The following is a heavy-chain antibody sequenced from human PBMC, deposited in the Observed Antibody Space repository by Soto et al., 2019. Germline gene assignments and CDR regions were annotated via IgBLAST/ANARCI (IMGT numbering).Heavy chain of an antibody. CDR2: INHSGSV. D-gene: IGHD3-22*01. J-gene: IGHJ5*01. V-gene: IGHV4-34*01. CDR1: GGSFSGHS. CDR3: STRAYDTNGYYRFDP. Sequence: QVQLQQWGAGLLQPSETLSLTCAVYGGSFSGHSWTWIRQSPGKVLEWIGDINHSGSVNYSPSLKSRVTISLDTSKNQFSLTLSAVTAADTAIYYCSTRAYDTNGYYRFDPWGQGTLVTVSS.